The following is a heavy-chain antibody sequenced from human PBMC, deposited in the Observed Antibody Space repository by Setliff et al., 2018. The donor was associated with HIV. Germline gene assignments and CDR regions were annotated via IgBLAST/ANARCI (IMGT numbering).Heavy chain of an antibody. V-gene: IGHV7-4-1*02. D-gene: IGHD3-16*01. J-gene: IGHJ4*02. CDR1: GYTFTTFS. Sequence: ASVKVSCKTSGYTFTTFSISWVRQAPGQGPEWMGWINTNTGNPTYAQGFTGRFVFSLDTSVSTTYLQISSLKAEDTAVYYCARDSPLAFDYWGQGTLVTVSS. CDR2: INTNTGNP. CDR3: ARDSPLAFDY.